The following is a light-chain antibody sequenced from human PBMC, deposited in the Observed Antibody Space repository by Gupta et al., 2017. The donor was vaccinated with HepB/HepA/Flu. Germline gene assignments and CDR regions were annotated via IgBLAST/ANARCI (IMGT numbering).Light chain of an antibody. J-gene: IGLJ2*01. V-gene: IGLV1-51*02. Sequence: QSVLTQPPSVSAAPGRKVAIPCSGSSSNIGNNYVSWYQQYPGTAPKLVIHENNKRPAGIPDRFSGSKSGTSATLYITGLQTGDEADYYCVSWDSSLSAVVFGGGTKLTVL. CDR3: VSWDSSLSAVV. CDR2: ENN. CDR1: SSNIGNNY.